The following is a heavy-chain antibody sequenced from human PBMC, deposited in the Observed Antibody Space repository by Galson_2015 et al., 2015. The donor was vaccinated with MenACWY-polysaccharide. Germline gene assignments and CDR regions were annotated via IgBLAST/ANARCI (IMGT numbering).Heavy chain of an antibody. CDR2: ISYDGSNK. D-gene: IGHD2-2*01. J-gene: IGHJ6*02. CDR1: GFTFSTYA. V-gene: IGHV3-30*04. Sequence: SLRLSCAASGFTFSTYAMHWGRQAPGKGLEWVTVISYDGSNKYYADSVKGRFTISRDSSQNSFYLQMSSLRADDTAVYYCAREYCSRTTCFGMDVWGQGTTVTVFS. CDR3: AREYCSRTTCFGMDV.